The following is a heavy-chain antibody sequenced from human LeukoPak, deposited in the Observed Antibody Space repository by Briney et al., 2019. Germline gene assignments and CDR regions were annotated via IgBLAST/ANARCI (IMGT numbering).Heavy chain of an antibody. Sequence: SETLSLTCTVSGGSISSSSYYWGWIRQPPGKGLEWIGSIYYSGSTYYNPSLKSRVTISVDTSKNQFSLKLSSVTAADTAVYYCAANTYTSYNYWGQGTLVTVSS. CDR1: GGSISSSSYY. D-gene: IGHD3-9*01. J-gene: IGHJ4*02. CDR3: AANTYTSYNY. CDR2: IYYSGST. V-gene: IGHV4-39*07.